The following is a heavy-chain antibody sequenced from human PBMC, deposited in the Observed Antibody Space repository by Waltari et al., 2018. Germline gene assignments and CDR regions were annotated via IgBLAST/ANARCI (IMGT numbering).Heavy chain of an antibody. CDR1: GFTFSSYG. D-gene: IGHD6-13*01. J-gene: IGHJ5*02. V-gene: IGHV3-30*02. CDR2: IRYDGSNK. Sequence: QVQLVESGGGVVQPGGSLRLSCAASGFTFSSYGMHWVRQAPGKGLEWVALIRYDGSNKDYADSVKGRFTISRDNSKNTLYLQMNSLRAEDTAVYYCAKDRVAAAGTVWFDPWGQGTLVTVSS. CDR3: AKDRVAAAGTVWFDP.